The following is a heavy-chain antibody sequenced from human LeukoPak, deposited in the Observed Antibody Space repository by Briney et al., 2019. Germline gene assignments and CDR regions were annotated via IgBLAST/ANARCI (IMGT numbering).Heavy chain of an antibody. CDR2: YDPEKDET. D-gene: IGHD3-3*01. J-gene: IGHJ4*01. CDR1: GLSFIELS. CDR3: TTNLISLFGVGY. V-gene: IGHV1-24*01. Sequence: ASVKVSCKVSGLSFIELSFHWVRQAPGKGLEWMGGYDPEKDETVYAQKFQGRVTTTGDTSTDTVYMQLSSLRSEDTAIYYCTTNLISLFGVGYWGHGTLVTVSS.